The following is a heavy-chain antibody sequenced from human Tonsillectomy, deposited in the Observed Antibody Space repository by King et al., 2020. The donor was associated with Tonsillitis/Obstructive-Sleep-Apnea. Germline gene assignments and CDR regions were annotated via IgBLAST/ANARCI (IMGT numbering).Heavy chain of an antibody. Sequence: VQLVESGGGVVQPGRSLRLSCAASGFTFSSYAMHWVRQAPGKGLEWVAVISYDGSNKYYADSVKGRFTISRDNSTNTLYLHMNSLRAGDTAVYYCARERRTRSSGSAPYNWFDPWGQGTLVTVSS. D-gene: IGHD2-15*01. CDR1: GFTFSSYA. V-gene: IGHV3-30*01. CDR2: ISYDGSNK. CDR3: ARERRTRSSGSAPYNWFDP. J-gene: IGHJ5*02.